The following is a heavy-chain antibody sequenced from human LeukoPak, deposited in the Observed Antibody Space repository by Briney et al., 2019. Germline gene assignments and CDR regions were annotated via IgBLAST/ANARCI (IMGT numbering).Heavy chain of an antibody. V-gene: IGHV4-59*01. J-gene: IGHJ4*02. Sequence: SETLSLTCTVSGGSISSYYWSWIRQPPGKGLEWIGYIYYSGSTNYNPSLKSRVTISVDTSKNQFSLKLSSVTAADTAVYYCARFVDGYNWNYFDYWGQGTLVTVSS. CDR2: IYYSGST. D-gene: IGHD5-24*01. CDR1: GGSISSYY. CDR3: ARFVDGYNWNYFDY.